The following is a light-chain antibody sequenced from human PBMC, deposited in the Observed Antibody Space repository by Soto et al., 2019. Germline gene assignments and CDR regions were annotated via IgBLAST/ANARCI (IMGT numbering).Light chain of an antibody. V-gene: IGLV2-14*01. Sequence: QSALTQPASVSGSPGQSITISCTGTSSDVGGYNYVSWYQQHPGKAPKLMIYEVSNRPSGVSNRFSGSKSGNTASLTLSGLQAEDEANYYCSSYTNSNTLQWVFGGGTKLTVL. CDR3: SSYTNSNTLQWV. J-gene: IGLJ3*02. CDR1: SSDVGGYNY. CDR2: EVS.